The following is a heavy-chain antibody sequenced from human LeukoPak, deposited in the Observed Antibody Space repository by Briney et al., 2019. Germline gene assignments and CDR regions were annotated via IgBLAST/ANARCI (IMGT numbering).Heavy chain of an antibody. Sequence: GGSLRLSCAASGFTFSSYAMSWVRQAPGKGLEWVSAISGSGGSTYYADSVKGRFTVSRDNSKNTLYLQMNSLRAEDTAVYYCAKTPSILTGYFDYWGQGTLVTVSS. CDR1: GFTFSSYA. J-gene: IGHJ4*02. D-gene: IGHD3-9*01. CDR3: AKTPSILTGYFDY. V-gene: IGHV3-23*01. CDR2: ISGSGGST.